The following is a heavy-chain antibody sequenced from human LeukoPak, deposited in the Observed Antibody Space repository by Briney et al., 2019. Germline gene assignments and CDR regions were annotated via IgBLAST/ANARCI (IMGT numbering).Heavy chain of an antibody. J-gene: IGHJ5*02. D-gene: IGHD2-2*01. CDR2: IYPGDSDT. Sequence: GESLKISCKGSGYSFTSYWIGWVRQMPGKGLEWMGIIYPGDSDTRCSPSFQGQVTISADKSISTAYLQWSSLKASDTAMYYCASLFTYCSSTSCQGFDPWGQGTLVTVSS. CDR1: GYSFTSYW. V-gene: IGHV5-51*01. CDR3: ASLFTYCSSTSCQGFDP.